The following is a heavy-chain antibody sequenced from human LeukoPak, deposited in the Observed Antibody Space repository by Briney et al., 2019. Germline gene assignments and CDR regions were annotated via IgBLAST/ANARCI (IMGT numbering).Heavy chain of an antibody. CDR2: LSYEKNNK. D-gene: IGHD3-10*01. V-gene: IGHV3-30*04. Sequence: GRSLRLSCAASGFTFITYARHWVRQAPGKGLEWVAFLSYEKNNKYYADSVKGRFTIPRDNSKNTLYLQMNSLRAEDTAVYYCARDHFTMLRGLLARSTTYYSYYYMDVWGKGTTVTVSS. CDR3: ARDHFTMLRGLLARSTTYYSYYYMDV. CDR1: GFTFITYA. J-gene: IGHJ6*03.